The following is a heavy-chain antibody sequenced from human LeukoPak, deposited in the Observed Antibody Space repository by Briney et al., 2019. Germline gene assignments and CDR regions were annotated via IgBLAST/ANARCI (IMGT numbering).Heavy chain of an antibody. Sequence: GESLKISCKGSGYSFTSYWIGWVRQMPGKGLEWMGIIYPGDSDTRYSPSFQGQVTISADKSISTAYLQWSSLKASDTAMYYCARRYGSGSYYNLGDYWGQGTPVTVSS. D-gene: IGHD3-10*01. J-gene: IGHJ4*02. V-gene: IGHV5-51*01. CDR2: IYPGDSDT. CDR1: GYSFTSYW. CDR3: ARRYGSGSYYNLGDY.